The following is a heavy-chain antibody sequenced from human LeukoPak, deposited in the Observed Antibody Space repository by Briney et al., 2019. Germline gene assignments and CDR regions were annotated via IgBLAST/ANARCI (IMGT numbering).Heavy chain of an antibody. J-gene: IGHJ4*02. CDR3: ARAPGDWLAIDY. D-gene: IGHD3-9*01. V-gene: IGHV4-30-4*08. CDR1: GGSISSGDYY. Sequence: PSETLSLTCTVSGGSISSGDYYWSWIRQPPGKGLEWIGYIYYSGSTYYNPSLKSRVTISVDTSKNQFSLKLSSVTAADTAVYYCARAPGDWLAIDYWGQGTPVTVSS. CDR2: IYYSGST.